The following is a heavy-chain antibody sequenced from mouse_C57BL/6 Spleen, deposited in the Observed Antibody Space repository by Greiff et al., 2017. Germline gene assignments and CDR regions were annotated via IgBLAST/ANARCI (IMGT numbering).Heavy chain of an antibody. CDR1: GFTFSNYW. D-gene: IGHD2-2*01. CDR2: IRLKSDNYAT. J-gene: IGHJ1*03. CDR3: PPLAWLRRYGYFDV. V-gene: IGHV6-3*01. Sequence: EVQVQQSGRGLVQPGGSMKLSCVASGFTFSNYWMNWVRQSPEKGLEWVAQIRLKSDNYATHYADSVKGRFTISRDDSKSSAYMRMSNLRAEDTAIYYCPPLAWLRRYGYFDVWGTGTTLTVSS.